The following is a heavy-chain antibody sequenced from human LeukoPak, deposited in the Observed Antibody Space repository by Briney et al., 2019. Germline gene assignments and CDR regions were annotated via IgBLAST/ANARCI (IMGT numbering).Heavy chain of an antibody. D-gene: IGHD3-22*01. J-gene: IGHJ4*02. V-gene: IGHV4-38-2*02. CDR1: GYSISSGYY. Sequence: PSETLSLTCTVSGYSISSGYYWGWIRQPPGKGLEWIGSIYHSGSTYYNPSLKSRVTISVDTSKNQFSLKLSSVTAADTAVYYCARDSDSSGYYDYWGQGTLVTVSS. CDR3: ARDSDSSGYYDY. CDR2: IYHSGST.